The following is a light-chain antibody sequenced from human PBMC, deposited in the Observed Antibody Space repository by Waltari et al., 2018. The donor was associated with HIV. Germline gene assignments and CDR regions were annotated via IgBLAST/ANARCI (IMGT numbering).Light chain of an antibody. J-gene: IGLJ2*01. Sequence: SYELTQPPSVSVSPGQTARITCSGDALPNKYAYWYQQKSGQAPVLVIYEDSKRPSGIPGRFSGSSSGTMGTLTISGAQVEDEADYYCYSTDSSGNHSLFGGGTKLTVL. CDR2: EDS. V-gene: IGLV3-10*01. CDR3: YSTDSSGNHSL. CDR1: ALPNKY.